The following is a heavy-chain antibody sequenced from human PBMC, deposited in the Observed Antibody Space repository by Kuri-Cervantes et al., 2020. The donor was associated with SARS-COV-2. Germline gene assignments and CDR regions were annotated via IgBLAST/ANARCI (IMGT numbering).Heavy chain of an antibody. CDR3: AKDLLASYGNFDY. D-gene: IGHD5-18*01. J-gene: IGHJ4*02. V-gene: IGHV3-23*01. CDR2: FSAGDENT. CDR1: GFNIRTYA. Sequence: GGSLRLSCAASGFNIRTYAMSWVRQAPGKGLEWVSSFSAGDENTYYADSVKGRFTISRDNSKNTLYPQMNSLRAEDTAVYYCAKDLLASYGNFDYWGQGTLVTVSS.